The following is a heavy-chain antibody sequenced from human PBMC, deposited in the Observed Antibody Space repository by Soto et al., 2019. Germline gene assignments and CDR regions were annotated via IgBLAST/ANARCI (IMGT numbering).Heavy chain of an antibody. Sequence: ASVKVSCKASGGTFSSYAISWVRQAPGQGLEWMGGIIPIFGTANYAQKFQGRVTITADESTSTVFMDLTRLTSNDTALYFCARQGKSYIAPRDSYGMDVWGLGTSVTVSS. CDR1: GGTFSSYA. J-gene: IGHJ6*02. CDR3: ARQGKSYIAPRDSYGMDV. CDR2: IIPIFGTA. D-gene: IGHD2-15*01. V-gene: IGHV1-69*13.